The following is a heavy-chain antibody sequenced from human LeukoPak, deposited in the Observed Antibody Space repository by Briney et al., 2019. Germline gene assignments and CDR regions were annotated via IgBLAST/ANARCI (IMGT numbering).Heavy chain of an antibody. D-gene: IGHD5-24*01. CDR1: GFTFSSHW. CDR3: ARDRRDGYNTWIDY. Sequence: PGGSLRLSCAASGFTFSSHWMSWARQAPGKGLEWVANIKQDGSEEYYVDSVKGRFTISRDNAKNSLYLQMNGLRVEDTAVYYCARDRRDGYNTWIDYWGQGTLVTVSS. V-gene: IGHV3-7*03. CDR2: IKQDGSEE. J-gene: IGHJ4*02.